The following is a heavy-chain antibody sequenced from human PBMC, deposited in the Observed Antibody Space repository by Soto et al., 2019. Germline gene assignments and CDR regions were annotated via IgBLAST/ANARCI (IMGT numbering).Heavy chain of an antibody. Sequence: SETLSLTCAVSGGSISSGGYSWSWIRQPPGKGLEWIGYIYHSGSTYYNPSLKSRITISIDRSKNQLSLKLSSVTAADTAVYYCASTLPYYGSGSYLYYYYGMDVWGQGTTVTVSS. CDR2: IYHSGST. V-gene: IGHV4-30-2*01. CDR3: ASTLPYYGSGSYLYYYYGMDV. CDR1: GGSISSGGYS. D-gene: IGHD3-10*01. J-gene: IGHJ6*02.